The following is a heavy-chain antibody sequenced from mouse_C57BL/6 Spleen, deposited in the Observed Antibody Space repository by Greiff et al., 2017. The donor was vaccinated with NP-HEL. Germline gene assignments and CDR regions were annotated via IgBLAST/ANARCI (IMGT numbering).Heavy chain of an antibody. Sequence: EVQLQQSGPELVKPGASVKISCKASGYSFTGYYMNWVKQSPEKSLEWIGEINPSTGGTTYNQKFKAKATLTVDKSSSTAYMQLKSLTSEDSAVYYCARSGGGTPFAYWGQGTLVTVSA. CDR2: INPSTGGT. CDR1: GYSFTGYY. V-gene: IGHV1-42*01. D-gene: IGHD4-1*01. J-gene: IGHJ3*01. CDR3: ARSGGGTPFAY.